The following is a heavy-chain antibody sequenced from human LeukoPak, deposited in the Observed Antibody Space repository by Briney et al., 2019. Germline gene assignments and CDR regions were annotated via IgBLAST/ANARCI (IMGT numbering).Heavy chain of an antibody. Sequence: SETLSLTCTVSGGSISGYYWSWIRQPPGKGLEWIGYIYYSGSTNYNPSLKSRVTMSVDTSKNQFSLKLSSVIAADTAVYYCARFEIGVDYYDTTGGFDYWGQGTLVTVSS. CDR3: ARFEIGVDYYDTTGGFDY. CDR1: GGSISGYY. J-gene: IGHJ4*02. D-gene: IGHD3-22*01. CDR2: IYYSGST. V-gene: IGHV4-59*01.